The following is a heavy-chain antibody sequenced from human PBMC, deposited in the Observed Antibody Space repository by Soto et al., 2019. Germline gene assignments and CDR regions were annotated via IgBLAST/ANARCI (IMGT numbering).Heavy chain of an antibody. D-gene: IGHD6-25*01. J-gene: IGHJ4*02. Sequence: QVQLQESGPGLVKPSGTLSLTCAVSGDSIRSDNWWSWVRQPPGKGLEWIGEVHHSGNSNYNPSRKSRGIISVDKPKNQCALNLSSVTDADTAVYYCARGERQQQRDYWGQGTLVTVSS. CDR1: GDSIRSDNW. V-gene: IGHV4-4*02. CDR3: ARGERQQQRDY. CDR2: VHHSGNS.